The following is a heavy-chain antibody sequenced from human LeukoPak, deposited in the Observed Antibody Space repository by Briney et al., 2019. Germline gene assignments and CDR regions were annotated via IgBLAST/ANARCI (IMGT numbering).Heavy chain of an antibody. V-gene: IGHV4-31*03. D-gene: IGHD6-25*01. J-gene: IGHJ6*03. CDR1: GGSFSSGGHY. CDR3: ASSAATYYSYFYYYMGV. Sequence: PSETLSLTCTVSGGSFSSGGHYWSWIRQHPGKGLWWIGYIYYSGSTYYNPSLKSRVTISVDTSKNQFSLKLSSVTAADTAVYYCASSAATYYSYFYYYMGVWGNGTTVTASS. CDR2: IYYSGST.